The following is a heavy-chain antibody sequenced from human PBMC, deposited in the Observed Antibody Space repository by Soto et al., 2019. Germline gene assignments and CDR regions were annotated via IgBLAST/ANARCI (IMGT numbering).Heavy chain of an antibody. V-gene: IGHV4-59*01. J-gene: IGHJ5*02. Sequence: QVQLQESGPGQVKPSETLSLTCTVSGGSMNIYYWTWVRQPPGKGLEWIGYVRDTGSTNYNPSLKRRVRISIDTSRKQFSLSLNSVTAADTAVYFCARYSPPKKTYDSNPGWFDPWGQGTLVAVSS. CDR2: VRDTGST. CDR3: ARYSPPKKTYDSNPGWFDP. D-gene: IGHD3-22*01. CDR1: GGSMNIYY.